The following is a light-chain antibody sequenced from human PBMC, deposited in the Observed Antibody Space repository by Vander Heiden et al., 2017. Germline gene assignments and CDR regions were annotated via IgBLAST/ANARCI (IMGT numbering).Light chain of an antibody. Sequence: DIQMTQSPPSLSTSVGDRVTITCRASQDIRSFLNWYQQKAGTAPKLLIYATSSLQSGVPSRFSGSASGTEFTLTISSLQPEDIATYYCQQSDTPPQTFGQGTKVEIK. CDR1: QDIRSF. J-gene: IGKJ1*01. CDR2: ATS. V-gene: IGKV1-39*01. CDR3: QQSDTPPQT.